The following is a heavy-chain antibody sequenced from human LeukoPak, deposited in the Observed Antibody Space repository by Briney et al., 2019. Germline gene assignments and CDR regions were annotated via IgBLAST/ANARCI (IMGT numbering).Heavy chain of an antibody. CDR3: ARDPSRYCSSSSSCHNWFDP. CDR2: MNPNSGNT. Sequence: ASVKVSCKASGYTFTSYDINWVRQATGQGIKWMGWMNPNSGNTGYAQKFQGRVTMTRNTSISTAYMELSSLRSEDTAVYYCARDPSRYCSSSSSCHNWFDPWGQGTLVTVSS. CDR1: GYTFTSYD. J-gene: IGHJ5*02. V-gene: IGHV1-8*01. D-gene: IGHD2-15*01.